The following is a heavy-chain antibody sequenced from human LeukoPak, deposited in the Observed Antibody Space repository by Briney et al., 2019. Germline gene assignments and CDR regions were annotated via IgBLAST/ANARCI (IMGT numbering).Heavy chain of an antibody. D-gene: IGHD2-8*01. V-gene: IGHV4-59*08. CDR3: ARTEKWVYYFDY. Sequence: TSETLSLTRTVSGVSISSYYWSWIRQPPGKGLEWIGFISYSGSTNYNPSLKSRVTISLDTSKNQFSLKLSSVTAADTAVYYCARTEKWVYYFDYWGQGTLVTVSS. J-gene: IGHJ4*02. CDR1: GVSISSYY. CDR2: ISYSGST.